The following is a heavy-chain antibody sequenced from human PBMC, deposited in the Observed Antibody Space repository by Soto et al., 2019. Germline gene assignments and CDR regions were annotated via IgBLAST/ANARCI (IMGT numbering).Heavy chain of an antibody. J-gene: IGHJ4*02. CDR2: ISWNSGSI. V-gene: IGHV3-9*01. D-gene: IGHD1-26*01. CDR1: GFTFDDYA. Sequence: EVQLVESGGGLVQPGRSLRLSCAASGFTFDDYAMHWVRHAPGKGLEWVSGISWNSGSIGYADSVKGRFTISRDNAKNSLYLQMNSLRAEDTALYYCAKGGRYPFDYWGQGTLVTVSS. CDR3: AKGGRYPFDY.